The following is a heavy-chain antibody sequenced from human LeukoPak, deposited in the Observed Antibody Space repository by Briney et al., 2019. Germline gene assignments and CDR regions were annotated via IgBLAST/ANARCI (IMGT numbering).Heavy chain of an antibody. CDR3: ARDSYYYGSGTEAFDY. J-gene: IGHJ4*02. CDR2: INPSGGST. CDR1: GYTFTSYY. Sequence: ASVKVSCKASGYTFTSYYMHWVRQVPGQGLEWMGIINPSGGSTSYAQKFQGRVTMTRDMSTSTVYMELSSLRSEDTAVYYCARDSYYYGSGTEAFDYWGQGTLVTVSS. D-gene: IGHD3-10*01. V-gene: IGHV1-46*01.